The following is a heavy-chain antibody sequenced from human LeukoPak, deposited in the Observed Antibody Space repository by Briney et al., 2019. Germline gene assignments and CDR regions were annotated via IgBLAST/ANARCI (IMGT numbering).Heavy chain of an antibody. CDR2: ISGSGGST. CDR1: GFTLSSYA. V-gene: IGHV3-23*01. CDR3: AKNFSSGLSYGMDV. J-gene: IGHJ6*02. D-gene: IGHD6-19*01. Sequence: GGSLRLFCAASGFTLSSYAMSWVRQAPGKGLEWVSAISGSGGSTYYADSVKGRFTISRDTSKSTLYLQMNSLRAEDTAVYYCAKNFSSGLSYGMDVCGQGSTVTVSS.